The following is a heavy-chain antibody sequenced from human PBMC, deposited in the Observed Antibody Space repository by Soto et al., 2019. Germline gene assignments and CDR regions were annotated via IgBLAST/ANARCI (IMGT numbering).Heavy chain of an antibody. J-gene: IGHJ4*02. CDR1: GFTFSSYG. CDR2: ISYDGSNK. Sequence: QVQVVESGGGVVQPGRALRLSCAASGFTFSSYGMHWVRQAPGKGLEWVAVISYDGSNKYYADSVKGRFTISRDNSKNTLYLQMNSLRAEDTAVYYCARSPYSVSYLAYFDYWGQGTLVTVSS. CDR3: ARSPYSVSYLAYFDY. D-gene: IGHD1-26*01. V-gene: IGHV3-30*03.